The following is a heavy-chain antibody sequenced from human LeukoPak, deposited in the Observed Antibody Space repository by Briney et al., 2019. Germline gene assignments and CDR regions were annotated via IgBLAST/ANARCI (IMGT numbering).Heavy chain of an antibody. CDR1: GGSISSYY. Sequence: SETLSLTCTVSGGSISSYYWSWIRQPPGKGLEWIGYIYYSGSTNYNPSLKSRVTISVDTSKNQFSLKLSSVTAAGTAVYYCARDLDSSGWYFDYWGQGTLVTVSS. CDR2: IYYSGST. CDR3: ARDLDSSGWYFDY. V-gene: IGHV4-59*01. D-gene: IGHD6-19*01. J-gene: IGHJ4*02.